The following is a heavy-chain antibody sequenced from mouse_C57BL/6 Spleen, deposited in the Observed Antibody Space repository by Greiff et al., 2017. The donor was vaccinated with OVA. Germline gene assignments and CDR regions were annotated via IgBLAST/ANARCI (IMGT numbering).Heavy chain of an antibody. Sequence: QVTLKESGPGILQSSQTLSLTCSFSGFSLSTSGMGVSWIRQPSGKGLEWLAHIYWDDDKRYNPSLKSRLTISKDTYRYQVFLKITSVDTADTATYYCARRAVYYGNYNFYYWGPGTTLPVSS. CDR3: ARRAVYYGNYNFYY. CDR1: GFSLSTSGMG. V-gene: IGHV8-12*01. D-gene: IGHD2-1*01. CDR2: IYWDDDK. J-gene: IGHJ2*01.